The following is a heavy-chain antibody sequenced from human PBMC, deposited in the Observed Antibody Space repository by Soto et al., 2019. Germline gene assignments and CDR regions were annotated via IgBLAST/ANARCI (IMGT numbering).Heavy chain of an antibody. Sequence: GESLKICYKGSGYSFTSYWIGWVRQMPGKGLEWMGIIYPGDSDTRYSPSFQGQVTISADKSISTAYLQWSSLKASDTAMYYCARSIAAAGTSYYYGMDVWGQGTTVTVSS. CDR3: ARSIAAAGTSYYYGMDV. J-gene: IGHJ6*02. V-gene: IGHV5-51*01. CDR1: GYSFTSYW. CDR2: IYPGDSDT. D-gene: IGHD6-13*01.